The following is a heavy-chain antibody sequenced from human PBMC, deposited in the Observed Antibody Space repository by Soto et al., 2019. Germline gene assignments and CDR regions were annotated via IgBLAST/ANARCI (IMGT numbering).Heavy chain of an antibody. V-gene: IGHV3-21*01. CDR1: GFAFSDYS. CDR2: ISSSSSSI. D-gene: IGHD4-17*01. Sequence: EVQLVESGGGLVKPGGSLRLSCAASGFAFSDYSMNWVRQAPGKGLAWVSSISSSSSSIYYADSVKGRFTISRDNAKNSLYLQRSSLRADATAVYYCATKGPYGDYEYGMDVWGQGTKVTVSS. CDR3: ATKGPYGDYEYGMDV. J-gene: IGHJ6*02.